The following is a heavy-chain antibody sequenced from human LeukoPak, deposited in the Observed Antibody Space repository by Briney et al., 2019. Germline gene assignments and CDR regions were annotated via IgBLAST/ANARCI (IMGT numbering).Heavy chain of an antibody. J-gene: IGHJ6*03. Sequence: SETLSLTCAVYGGSFSGYYWSWIRQPPGKGLEWIGEINHSGSTNYNPSLKSRVTISVDTSKNQFSLKLSSVTAADTAVYYCARDDYYGSGSYYTAYYYYYMDVWGKGTTVTISS. CDR2: INHSGST. V-gene: IGHV4-34*01. D-gene: IGHD3-10*01. CDR1: GGSFSGYY. CDR3: ARDDYYGSGSYYTAYYYYYMDV.